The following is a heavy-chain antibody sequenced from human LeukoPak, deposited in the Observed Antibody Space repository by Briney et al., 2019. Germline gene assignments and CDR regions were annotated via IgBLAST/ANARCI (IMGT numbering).Heavy chain of an antibody. V-gene: IGHV4-4*02. J-gene: IGHJ4*02. Sequence: PSETLSLTCGVSGGSISTTNWWTWVRQPPGEGLEWIGEVHLSGRTHYNPSLESRVTMSVDMSENHISLRLTSVTAADTAVYYCAREGGPYRPLDYSGQGTLVTVFS. CDR2: VHLSGRT. CDR3: AREGGPYRPLDY. CDR1: GGSISTTNW.